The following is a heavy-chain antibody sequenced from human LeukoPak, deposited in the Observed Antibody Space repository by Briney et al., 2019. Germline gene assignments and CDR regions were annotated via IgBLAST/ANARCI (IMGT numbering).Heavy chain of an antibody. J-gene: IGHJ4*02. CDR1: GLPIGDFA. CDR2: ISGDGVST. Sequence: SGGSLRLSCVACGLPIGDFAMHWVRQAPGQGLEWVSLISGDGVSTFFTDSVKGRFSISRDNSKNSLFLEMSSLRTEDTAMYYCARESGKFDYWGQGTLVAVSS. CDR3: ARESGKFDY. V-gene: IGHV3-43*02.